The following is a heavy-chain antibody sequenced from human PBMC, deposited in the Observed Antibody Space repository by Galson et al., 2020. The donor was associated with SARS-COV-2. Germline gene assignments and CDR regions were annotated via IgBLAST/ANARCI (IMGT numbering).Heavy chain of an antibody. CDR3: ARTLHVDYDFWSGSNWFDP. Sequence: SGPTLVKPTETLTLTCTVSGFSLSNARMGVSWIRQPPGKALEWLAHIFSNDEKSYSTSLKSRLTISKDTSKSQVVLTMTNMDPVDTATDYCARTLHVDYDFWSGSNWFDPWGQGTLVTVSS. CDR2: IFSNDEK. V-gene: IGHV2-26*01. CDR1: GFSLSNARMG. J-gene: IGHJ5*02. D-gene: IGHD3-3*01.